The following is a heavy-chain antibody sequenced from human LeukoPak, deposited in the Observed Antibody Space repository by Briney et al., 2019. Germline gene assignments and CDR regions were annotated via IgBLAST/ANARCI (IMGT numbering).Heavy chain of an antibody. CDR1: GYTFTGYY. CDR2: INPNSGGT. Sequence: ASVKVSCKASGYTFTGYYMHWVRQAPGQGLEWMGWINPNSGGTNYAQKFQGWVTMTRDTSISTAYMELSRLRSDDTAVYYCARGRRMIGSSSARRYYYYGLDVWGKGTTVTVSS. J-gene: IGHJ6*04. CDR3: ARGRRMIGSSSARRYYYYGLDV. D-gene: IGHD2-15*01. V-gene: IGHV1-2*04.